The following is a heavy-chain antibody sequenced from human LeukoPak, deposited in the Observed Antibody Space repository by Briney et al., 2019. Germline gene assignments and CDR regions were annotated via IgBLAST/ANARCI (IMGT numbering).Heavy chain of an antibody. CDR3: ARSAMVSLDY. CDR1: GGSISSGSYY. D-gene: IGHD5-18*01. J-gene: IGHJ4*02. V-gene: IGHV4-61*02. CDR2: IYTSGST. Sequence: SETLSLTCTVSGGSISSGSYYWSWIRQPAGKGLEWIGRIYTSGSTNYNPSLKSRVTISVDTSKNQFSLKLSSVTAADTAVYYCARSAMVSLDYWGQGTLVTVSS.